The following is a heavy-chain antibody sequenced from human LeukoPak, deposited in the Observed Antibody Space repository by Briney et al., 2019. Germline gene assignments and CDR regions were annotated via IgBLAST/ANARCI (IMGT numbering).Heavy chain of an antibody. CDR1: GGSISSSSYS. Sequence: PSETLSLTCTVSGGSISSSSYSWGWIRQPPGKGLEWIGNIYYSGSTNYNPSLKSRVTISIATSRNQLSLKLSSVTAADTAVYYCATRLRYGDYFDYWGQGTLVTVSS. CDR3: ATRLRYGDYFDY. D-gene: IGHD4-17*01. J-gene: IGHJ4*02. CDR2: IYYSGST. V-gene: IGHV4-39*01.